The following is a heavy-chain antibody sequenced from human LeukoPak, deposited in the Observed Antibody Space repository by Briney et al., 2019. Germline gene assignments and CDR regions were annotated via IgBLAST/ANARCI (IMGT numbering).Heavy chain of an antibody. V-gene: IGHV4-59*01. J-gene: IGHJ4*02. CDR2: IYYSGST. CDR3: ARGIGSFFDY. D-gene: IGHD3-10*01. CDR1: GGSISSYY. Sequence: SETLSLTCTVSGGSISSYYWSWIRQPPGKGLEWIGYIYYSGSTNYNPSLKSRVTISVDTSKNQFSLNLNSVTAADTAVYYCARGIGSFFDYWGQGTLVTVSS.